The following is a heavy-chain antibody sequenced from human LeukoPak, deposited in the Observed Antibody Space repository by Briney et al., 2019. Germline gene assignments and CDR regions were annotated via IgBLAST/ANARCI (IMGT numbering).Heavy chain of an antibody. J-gene: IGHJ4*02. CDR2: FDPEDGET. CDR1: GYTLTELS. D-gene: IGHD1-26*01. CDR3: AGDSGSGNNDY. V-gene: IGHV1-24*01. Sequence: ASVKVSCKVSGYTLTELSMHWVRQAPGKGLEWMGGFDPEDGETIYAQKFQGRVTFISNTSATTAFMELSSLRSEDAAVYYCAGDSGSGNNDYWGQGTLVTVSS.